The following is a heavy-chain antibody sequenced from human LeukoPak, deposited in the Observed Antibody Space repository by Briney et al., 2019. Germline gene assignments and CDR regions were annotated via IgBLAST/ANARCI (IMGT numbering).Heavy chain of an antibody. V-gene: IGHV3-23*01. CDR3: ARASNWNYGDY. D-gene: IGHD1-7*01. Sequence: GGSLRLSCAASGFTFSSYVMSWVRQAPGKGLEWVSSISGSGSSKHYADSVKGQFTISRDNSKNTLYLQMNSLRAEDTAVYYCARASNWNYGDYWGQGTLVTVSS. J-gene: IGHJ4*02. CDR1: GFTFSSYV. CDR2: ISGSGSSK.